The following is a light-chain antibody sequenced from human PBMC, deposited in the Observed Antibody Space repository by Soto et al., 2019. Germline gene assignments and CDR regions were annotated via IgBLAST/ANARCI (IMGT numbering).Light chain of an antibody. CDR1: QSVSSSY. V-gene: IGKV3-20*01. J-gene: IGKJ4*01. CDR3: QQYGS. CDR2: GAS. Sequence: EIVLTQSPGTLSLSPGERATLSCRASQSVSSSYLAWYQQKPGQAPRLLIYGASSRATGIPDRFSGSGSGTVFTLTISRLEPEDCAVYYCQQYGSFGGGTKVEIK.